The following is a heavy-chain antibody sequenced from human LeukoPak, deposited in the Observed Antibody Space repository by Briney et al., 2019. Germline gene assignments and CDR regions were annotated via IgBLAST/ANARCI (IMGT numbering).Heavy chain of an antibody. CDR1: GGSISSGGYY. CDR2: IYYSGST. J-gene: IGHJ6*02. V-gene: IGHV4-31*03. Sequence: ASETLSLTCTVSGGSISSGGYYWSWIRQHPGKGLEWIGYIYYSGSTYYNPSLESRVTISVDTSKNQFSLKLSSVTAADTAVYYCAREKWELDYYYYGMDVWGQGTTVTVSS. D-gene: IGHD1-26*01. CDR3: AREKWELDYYYYGMDV.